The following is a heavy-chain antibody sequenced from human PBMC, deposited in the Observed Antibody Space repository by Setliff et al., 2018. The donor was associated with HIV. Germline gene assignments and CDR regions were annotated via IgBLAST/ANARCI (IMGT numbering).Heavy chain of an antibody. D-gene: IGHD3-3*01. CDR3: AHIGPFWTGFCGPFDH. V-gene: IGHV2-5*01. CDR1: GVSLTTVAVG. J-gene: IGHJ4*03. Sequence: GSGPTLVNPTQTLTLTCTFSGVSLTTVAVGVGWLRQPPGRASEWLAVIYSNDVIRYSPSLKTRLTITQDTSKRQVVLTMTSMDPLDTGIYFCAHIGPFWTGFCGPFDHWGQGILVTVSS. CDR2: IYSNDVI.